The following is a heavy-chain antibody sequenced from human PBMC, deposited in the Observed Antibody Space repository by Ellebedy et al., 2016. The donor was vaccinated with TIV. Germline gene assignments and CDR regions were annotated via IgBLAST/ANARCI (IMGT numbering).Heavy chain of an antibody. CDR3: VRIGYITSWYREAY. J-gene: IGHJ4*02. D-gene: IGHD6-13*01. CDR1: GFTFNSYN. V-gene: IGHV3-21*04. Sequence: PGGSLRLSCAASGFTFNSYNMPWIRHAPGKGLEWVSSIGVSSVYIYYDDSVKGRFNISRDNAENSLYLQMNALRAEDTAVYYCVRIGYITSWYREAYWGKGTLVTVSS. CDR2: IGVSSVYI.